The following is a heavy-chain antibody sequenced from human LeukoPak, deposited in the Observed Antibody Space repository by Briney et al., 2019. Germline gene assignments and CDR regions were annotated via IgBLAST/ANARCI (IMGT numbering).Heavy chain of an antibody. Sequence: GGSLRLSCAASGFTFRDFWMHWVRQAPGKGLVWVSRINSDGSNITYADSVKGRFTISRDNAKDTLYLQMNSLRGEDTAVYYCARSRYSTSSGGFDYWGQGILVTVSS. D-gene: IGHD6-6*01. CDR1: GFTFRDFW. J-gene: IGHJ4*02. CDR2: INSDGSNI. V-gene: IGHV3-74*01. CDR3: ARSRYSTSSGGFDY.